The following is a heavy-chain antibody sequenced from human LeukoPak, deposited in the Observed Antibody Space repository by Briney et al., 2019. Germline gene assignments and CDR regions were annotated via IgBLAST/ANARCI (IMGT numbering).Heavy chain of an antibody. Sequence: GGSLRLSCAASGFIFSRYWMSWVRQAPGKGLEWVANINQDGSEKYYVDSVKGRFTNSRDNAKNSLCLQMNSLRAEDTTVYYCASRVAVAGDLYFYGMDVWGQGTTVTVSS. CDR2: INQDGSEK. D-gene: IGHD6-13*01. CDR3: ASRVAVAGDLYFYGMDV. CDR1: GFIFSRYW. J-gene: IGHJ6*02. V-gene: IGHV3-7*02.